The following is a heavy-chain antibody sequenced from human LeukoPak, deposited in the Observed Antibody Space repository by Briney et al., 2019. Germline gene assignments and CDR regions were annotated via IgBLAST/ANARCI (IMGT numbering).Heavy chain of an antibody. V-gene: IGHV4-59*08. D-gene: IGHD1-14*01. CDR3: ARLGLEPYYYGMDV. CDR1: GGSISSYY. CDR2: IYYSGST. Sequence: PSETLSLTCTVSGGSISSYYWSWIRQPPGRGLEWIGYIYYSGSTNYNPSLKSRVTISVDTSKNQFSLKLSSVTAADTAVYYCARLGLEPYYYGMDVWGQGTTVTVSS. J-gene: IGHJ6*02.